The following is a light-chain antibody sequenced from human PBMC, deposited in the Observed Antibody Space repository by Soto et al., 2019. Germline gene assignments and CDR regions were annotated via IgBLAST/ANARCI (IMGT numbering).Light chain of an antibody. V-gene: IGKV3-20*01. Sequence: EIVLTQSPGTLSLSPGEKATLSGRASQRVSSGSLAWYKQKPGQAPRLLIYGTSSRATGIPDRFSGGGSGTDFSLSISRLEPDDFAVYYCHQYGGSPTWTFGQGTKVEIK. CDR3: HQYGGSPTWT. CDR1: QRVSSGS. CDR2: GTS. J-gene: IGKJ1*01.